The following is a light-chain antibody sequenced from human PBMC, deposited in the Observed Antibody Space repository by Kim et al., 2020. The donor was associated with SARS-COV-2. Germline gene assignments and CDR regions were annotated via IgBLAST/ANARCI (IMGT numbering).Light chain of an antibody. CDR2: QDN. Sequence: HTVTLTCSGDKVCYKHISWYQQKSGQSPVVVIYQDNRRPSGIPERFSGSNVNTGDTATLTISATQAMDEADYYCMAWDSTTECVVGTGTKVTVL. CDR3: MAWDSTTECV. J-gene: IGLJ1*01. CDR1: KVCYKH. V-gene: IGLV3-1*01.